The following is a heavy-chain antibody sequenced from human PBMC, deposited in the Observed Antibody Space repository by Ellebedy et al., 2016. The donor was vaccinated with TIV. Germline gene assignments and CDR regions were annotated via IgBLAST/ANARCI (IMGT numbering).Heavy chain of an antibody. CDR3: ARYSGYHFRGNYFDY. V-gene: IGHV1-69*13. J-gene: IGHJ4*02. CDR1: GGIFRSNA. Sequence: SVKVSCKASGGIFRSNAFSWVRQAPGQGLEWMGGIVAVFGTTTYAQKFQGRVTITADDSTRTVYMELSSLTADDTAAYYCARYSGYHFRGNYFDYWGQGTLVTVSS. CDR2: IVAVFGTT. D-gene: IGHD5-12*01.